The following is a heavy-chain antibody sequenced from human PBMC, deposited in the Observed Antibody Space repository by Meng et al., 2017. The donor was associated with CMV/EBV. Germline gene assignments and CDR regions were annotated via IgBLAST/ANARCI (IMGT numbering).Heavy chain of an antibody. CDR3: ARDDPIDS. CDR1: GFTFSGYA. J-gene: IGHJ4*02. V-gene: IGHV3-30*09. Sequence: GGSLRLSCAASGFTFSGYAMHWVRRATGKGLEWVAFIAFDGSNKYYADSVKGRFAVSRDNPKNTLYLQLNSLRREDTAMYYCARDDPIDSWGQGTLVTVSS. CDR2: IAFDGSNK.